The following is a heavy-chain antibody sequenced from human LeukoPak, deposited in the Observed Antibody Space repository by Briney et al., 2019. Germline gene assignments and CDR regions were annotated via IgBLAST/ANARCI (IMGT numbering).Heavy chain of an antibody. J-gene: IGHJ3*02. V-gene: IGHV3-48*03. D-gene: IGHD6-13*01. CDR2: ISGSGTTI. CDR3: ARAGSSWYKDAFDI. Sequence: GGSLRLSCAASGFTFSSCEMNWVRQAPGKGLEWVSYISGSGTTIYYADSVKGRFTISRDDAKNSLYLQMNSLRAEDTAVYYCARAGSSWYKDAFDIWGQGTMVTVSS. CDR1: GFTFSSCE.